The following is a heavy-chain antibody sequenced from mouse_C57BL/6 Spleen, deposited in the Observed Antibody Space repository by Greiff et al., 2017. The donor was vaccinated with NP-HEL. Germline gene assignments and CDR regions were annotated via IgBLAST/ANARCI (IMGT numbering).Heavy chain of an antibody. J-gene: IGHJ2*01. CDR1: GYAFSSSW. D-gene: IGHD2-3*01. CDR3: ARGRDDGYFDY. Sequence: VKLQQSGPELVKPGASVKISCKASGYAFSSSWMNWVKQRPGKGLEWIGRIYPGDGDTNYNGKFKGKATLTADKSSSTAYMQLSSLTSEDSAVYFCARGRDDGYFDYWGQGTTLTVSS. CDR2: IYPGDGDT. V-gene: IGHV1-82*01.